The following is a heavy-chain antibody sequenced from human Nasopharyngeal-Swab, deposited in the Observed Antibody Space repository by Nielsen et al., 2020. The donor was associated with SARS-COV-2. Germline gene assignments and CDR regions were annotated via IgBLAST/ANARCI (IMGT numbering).Heavy chain of an antibody. CDR1: GFIFNTYG. Sequence: GESLKISCEASGFIFNTYGMNWVRQAPGKGLEWISYISDDNTIFYADSVKGRFTISRDNAKNSLDLQMNSLRDEDTAVYYCAGDLELLTNYYALDYWGQGNLVTVSS. J-gene: IGHJ4*02. CDR3: AGDLELLTNYYALDY. V-gene: IGHV3-48*02. D-gene: IGHD3-9*01. CDR2: ISDDNTI.